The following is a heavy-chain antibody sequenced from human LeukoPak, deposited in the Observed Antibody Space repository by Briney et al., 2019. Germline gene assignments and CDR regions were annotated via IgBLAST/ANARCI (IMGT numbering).Heavy chain of an antibody. CDR2: IYYSGST. Sequence: SETLSLTCTVSGGSISSSSYYWGWIRQPPGKGLEWIGSIYYSGSTYYNPSLKSRVTISVDTSKNQFSLKLSSVTAADTAVYYCARTGTAMMRDWFDPWGQGTLVTVSS. J-gene: IGHJ5*02. CDR3: ARTGTAMMRDWFDP. D-gene: IGHD2-21*02. V-gene: IGHV4-39*01. CDR1: GGSISSSSYY.